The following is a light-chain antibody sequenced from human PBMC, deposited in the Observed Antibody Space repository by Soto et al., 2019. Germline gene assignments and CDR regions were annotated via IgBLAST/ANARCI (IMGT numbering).Light chain of an antibody. J-gene: IGKJ5*01. V-gene: IGKV1-9*01. CDR2: GAS. CDR1: QDISRY. Sequence: DIQLTQSPSFVSASVGERVTITCRASQDISRYLAWYQQKPGEAPKLLISGASTLQSGVPSRFSGSGSGTEFTLTVSYLLPEEFATYYCQQLYSYSSFGQGTRLENK. CDR3: QQLYSYSS.